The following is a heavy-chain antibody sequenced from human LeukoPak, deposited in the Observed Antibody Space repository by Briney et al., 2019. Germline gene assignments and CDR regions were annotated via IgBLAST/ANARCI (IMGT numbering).Heavy chain of an antibody. CDR2: INHSGST. CDR3: ARGKRVVPANWFDP. V-gene: IGHV4-34*01. CDR1: GGSFSGYY. Sequence: SVTVSLTCAVYGGSFSGYYWRWIRQPPGKGLEWIAEINHSGSTNYNPSLKSRVTISVDTSKNQFSLKLSSVTAADTAVYYCARGKRVVPANWFDPWGQGTLVTVSS. D-gene: IGHD2-2*01. J-gene: IGHJ5*02.